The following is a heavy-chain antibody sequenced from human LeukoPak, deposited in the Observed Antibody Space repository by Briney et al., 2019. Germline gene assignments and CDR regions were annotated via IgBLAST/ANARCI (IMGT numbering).Heavy chain of an antibody. CDR3: ANWPDAFDI. Sequence: AGGSLRLSCSASGFTFSSYAMSWVRQAPEKGGEWVSAISGSGGSTYYADSVKGRFTISRDNSKNTLYLQMNSLRAEDTAVYYCANWPDAFDIWGQGTMVTVSS. CDR1: GFTFSSYA. V-gene: IGHV3-23*01. J-gene: IGHJ3*02. CDR2: ISGSGGST.